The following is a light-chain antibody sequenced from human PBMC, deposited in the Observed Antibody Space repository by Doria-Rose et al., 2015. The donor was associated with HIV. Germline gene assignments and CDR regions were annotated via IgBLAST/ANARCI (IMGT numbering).Light chain of an antibody. CDR1: QGISNY. CDR2: AAS. J-gene: IGKJ3*01. V-gene: IGKV1-9*01. CDR3: QQQNDDPRDT. Sequence: DLRMTQSPSFLSASVGARVTITCRASQGISNYLAWYQQKPAKAPNLLIYAASTLQSGVPSRFSGSRAATEDFPSITSMQREDDTAYYCQQQNDDPRDTFGPGTNVDIK.